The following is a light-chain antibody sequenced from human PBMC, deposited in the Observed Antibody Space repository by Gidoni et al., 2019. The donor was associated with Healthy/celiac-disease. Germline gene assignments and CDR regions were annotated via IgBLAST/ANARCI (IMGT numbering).Light chain of an antibody. Sequence: IQTTQSPSSVSASVGDRVTITCRASQGMSSWLAWYQQKPGKATKLLIYAASSLQSGVPSRFSGSGSGTDFTLTISSLQPEDFATYYCQQANSFPPTFGPGTNVDIK. CDR1: QGMSSW. CDR2: AAS. V-gene: IGKV1-12*01. J-gene: IGKJ3*01. CDR3: QQANSFPPT.